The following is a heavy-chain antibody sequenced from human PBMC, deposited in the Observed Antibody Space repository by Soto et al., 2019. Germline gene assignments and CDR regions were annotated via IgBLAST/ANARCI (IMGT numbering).Heavy chain of an antibody. V-gene: IGHV4-4*07. J-gene: IGHJ6*02. CDR1: GGSISSYY. D-gene: IGHD5-18*01. CDR2: IYTSGST. Sequence: ASETLSLTCTVSGGSISSYYWSWIRQPAGKGLEWIGRIYTSGSTNYNPSLKSRVTMSVDTSKNQFSLKLSSVTAADTAVYYCARDPTARAFGQLWLNYYGMDVWGQGTTVTDSS. CDR3: ARDPTARAFGQLWLNYYGMDV.